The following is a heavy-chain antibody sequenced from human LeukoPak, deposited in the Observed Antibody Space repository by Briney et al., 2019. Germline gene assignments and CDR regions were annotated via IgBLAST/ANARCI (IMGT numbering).Heavy chain of an antibody. V-gene: IGHV4-59*01. Sequence: SETLSLTGIVAGGSISSYYWSWRRQPPGKGVEWVGYMYYSGSTNYKASLKSRVTISVVTSKPHFSLKLSSVPAADTAVYYCARARYSSPPFDYWGQEPLLTVPS. J-gene: IGHJ4*02. CDR3: ARARYSSPPFDY. CDR1: GGSISSYY. CDR2: MYYSGST. D-gene: IGHD6-13*01.